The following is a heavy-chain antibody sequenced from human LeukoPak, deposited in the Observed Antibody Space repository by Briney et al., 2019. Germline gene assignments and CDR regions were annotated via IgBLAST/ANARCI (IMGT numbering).Heavy chain of an antibody. J-gene: IGHJ5*02. CDR1: GYTVSSHY. V-gene: IGHV3-66*04. CDR3: ARHDWFDP. Sequence: GGSLRLSCAVSGYTVSSHYMSWVRRAPGKGLEWVAVIYTGGRTYYADSVKGRFTISRDNSKNTLYLQMNSLRAEDTAIYYCARHDWFDPWGQGTLVTVSS. CDR2: IYTGGRT.